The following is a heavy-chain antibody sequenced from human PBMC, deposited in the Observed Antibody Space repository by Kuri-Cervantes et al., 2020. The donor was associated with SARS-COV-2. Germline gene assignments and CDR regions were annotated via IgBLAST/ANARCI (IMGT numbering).Heavy chain of an antibody. D-gene: IGHD7-27*01. CDR1: GGSFSGYY. V-gene: IGHV4-34*01. Sequence: SETLSLTCAVYGGSFSGYYWSWIRQPPGKGLEWIGEINHSGSTNYNPSLKSRVTISVDTSKNQFSLKLSSVTAADTAVYYCAGQLGIVGGMDVWGQGTTVTVSS. CDR3: AGQLGIVGGMDV. J-gene: IGHJ6*02. CDR2: INHSGST.